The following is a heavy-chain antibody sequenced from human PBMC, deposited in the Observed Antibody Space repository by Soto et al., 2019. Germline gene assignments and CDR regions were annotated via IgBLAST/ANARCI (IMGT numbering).Heavy chain of an antibody. CDR2: IYYSGST. CDR3: ARRHIVVVTRIGVIDP. J-gene: IGHJ5*02. CDR1: GGSISSSSYY. Sequence: SETLSLTCTVSGGSISSSSYYWGWIRQPPGKGLEWIGSIYYSGSTYYNPSLKSRVTISVDTSKNQFSLKLSSVTAADTAVYYCARRHIVVVTRIGVIDPWGQGTLVTVSS. D-gene: IGHD2-21*02. V-gene: IGHV4-39*01.